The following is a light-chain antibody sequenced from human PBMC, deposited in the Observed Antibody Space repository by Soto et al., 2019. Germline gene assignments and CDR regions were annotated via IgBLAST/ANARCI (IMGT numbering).Light chain of an antibody. V-gene: IGKV1-5*03. CDR1: QNIGSW. CDR3: QQYNDFQYS. Sequence: DIQMTQCPSTLSASVGDGVTITCRASQNIGSWLAWYQQKPGEAPKLLISKATNLQSGVPSRFSGSGSGTDFSLTISSLQPVDSATYFCQQYNDFQYSFGPGTKLDI. CDR2: KAT. J-gene: IGKJ2*01.